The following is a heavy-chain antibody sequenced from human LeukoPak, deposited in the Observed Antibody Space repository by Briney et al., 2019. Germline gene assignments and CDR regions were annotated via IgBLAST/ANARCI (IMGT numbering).Heavy chain of an antibody. V-gene: IGHV1-8*01. CDR2: MNPNSGNT. CDR1: GYTFTSYD. Sequence: ASVKVSCKASGYTFTSYDINWVRQATGQGLEWMGWMNPNSGNTGYAQKFQGRVTMTTDTSTSTAYMELRSLRSDDTAMFYCARTLIGYHGYFDYWGQGTLVTVSS. CDR3: ARTLIGYHGYFDY. D-gene: IGHD5-12*01. J-gene: IGHJ4*02.